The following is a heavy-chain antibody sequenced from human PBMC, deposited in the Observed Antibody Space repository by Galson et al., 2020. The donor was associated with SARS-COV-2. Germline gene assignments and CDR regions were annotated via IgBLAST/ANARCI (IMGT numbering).Heavy chain of an antibody. CDR1: GFPFRSYT. Sequence: GGSLRLSCVGSGFPFRSYTMHWLRQSPDKGLEWVAVLSFDEGREFYSDSVKGRFTVSRDNSKNVLYLEMNSLRSEDTALYYCARGTSNKGLGSLWGYWGQGTLVTVSS. D-gene: IGHD7-27*01. CDR3: ARGTSNKGLGSLWGY. J-gene: IGHJ4*01. CDR2: LSFDEGRE. V-gene: IGHV3-30-3*01.